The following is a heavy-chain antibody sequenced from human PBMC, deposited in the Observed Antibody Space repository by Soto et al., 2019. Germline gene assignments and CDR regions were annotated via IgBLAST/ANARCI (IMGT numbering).Heavy chain of an antibody. CDR3: AKGVELDV. J-gene: IGHJ6*04. D-gene: IGHD1-26*01. CDR1: GFSFSSFA. Sequence: EVLLLESGGGLVQPGGSLRLSCEASGFSFSSFAMNWVRQAPGKGLEWVSAIGDSGASTYYADSVKGRFTISRDNSRNTLYLPLTSVRAEDPAVYYCAKGVELDVWGNGTTVTVSS. V-gene: IGHV3-23*01. CDR2: IGDSGAST.